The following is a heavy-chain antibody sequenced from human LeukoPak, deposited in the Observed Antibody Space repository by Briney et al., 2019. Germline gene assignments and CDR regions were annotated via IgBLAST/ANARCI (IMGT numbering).Heavy chain of an antibody. V-gene: IGHV1-8*01. D-gene: IGHD6-19*01. Sequence: ASVKVSCKASGYTFTSYDINWVRQATGRGLEWMGWMNPNSGNTGYAQKFQGRVTMTRNTSISTAYMELSSLISEDTAVYYCARSNVAVAGNDYWGQGTLVTVSS. CDR3: ARSNVAVAGNDY. CDR2: MNPNSGNT. CDR1: GYTFTSYD. J-gene: IGHJ4*02.